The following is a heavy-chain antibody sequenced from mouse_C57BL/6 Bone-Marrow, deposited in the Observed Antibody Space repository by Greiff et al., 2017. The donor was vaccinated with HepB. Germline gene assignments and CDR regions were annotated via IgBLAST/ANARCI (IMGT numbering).Heavy chain of an antibody. J-gene: IGHJ2*01. V-gene: IGHV5-4*01. CDR2: ISDGGSYT. CDR3: ARDPLDVDY. Sequence: EVHLVESGGGLVKPGGSLKLSCAASGFTFSSYAMSWVRQTPEKRLEWVATISDGGSYTYYPDNVKGRFTISRDKAKNNLYLQMSHLKSEDTAMYYCARDPLDVDYWGQGTTLTVSS. CDR1: GFTFSSYA.